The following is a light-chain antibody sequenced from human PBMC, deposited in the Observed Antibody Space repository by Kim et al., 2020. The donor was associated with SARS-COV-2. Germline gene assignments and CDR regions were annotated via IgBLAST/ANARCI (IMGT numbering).Light chain of an antibody. V-gene: IGKV3-11*01. CDR3: QQRSNWYT. CDR1: QSVSSS. J-gene: IGKJ2*01. Sequence: EIVLTQSPATLSLSPGERATLSCRASQSVSSSLAWYQHKPGQAPRLLIYDASNRATGISARFSGSGSGTDFSLTIGSLEPEDFAVYYCQQRSNWYTFGQGTKLEI. CDR2: DAS.